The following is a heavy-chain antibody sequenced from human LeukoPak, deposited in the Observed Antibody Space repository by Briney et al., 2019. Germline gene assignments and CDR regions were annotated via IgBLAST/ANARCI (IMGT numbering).Heavy chain of an antibody. Sequence: GGSLRLSCAASGFTFSSYSMNWVRQAPGKGLEWVSYISSSSSTIYYAASVKGRFTISRDNANNSLYLQMNSLRAEDTAVYYCARFYYDSSGYSFDYWGQGTLVTVSS. J-gene: IGHJ4*02. CDR3: ARFYYDSSGYSFDY. V-gene: IGHV3-48*01. D-gene: IGHD3-22*01. CDR2: ISSSSSTI. CDR1: GFTFSSYS.